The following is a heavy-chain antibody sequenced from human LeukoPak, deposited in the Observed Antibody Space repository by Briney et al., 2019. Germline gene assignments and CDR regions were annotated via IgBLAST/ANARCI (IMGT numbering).Heavy chain of an antibody. CDR2: IYTSGST. CDR3: ARHLTGSSVCIEY. V-gene: IGHV4-4*09. Sequence: SETLSLTCTVSDGSISNYYWSWIRQPPGKGLEWIGYIYTSGSTNYNPSLKSRVTISVDTSKNQFSLKLSSVTAADTAVYYCARHLTGSSVCIEYWGQGALVTVSS. CDR1: DGSISNYY. J-gene: IGHJ4*02. D-gene: IGHD2-8*02.